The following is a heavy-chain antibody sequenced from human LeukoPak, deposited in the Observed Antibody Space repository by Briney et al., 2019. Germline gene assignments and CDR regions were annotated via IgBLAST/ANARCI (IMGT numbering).Heavy chain of an antibody. V-gene: IGHV4-61*08. Sequence: NASETLSLTCTVSGGSISGSGYYWSWIRQPPGKGREWIGSIYDSGSTNYNPSLKSRVTISVDTSKTQFYPKLSSVTAADTAVYYCARDLRELIGGGFDPWGQGTLVTVSS. D-gene: IGHD1-26*01. J-gene: IGHJ5*02. CDR2: IYDSGST. CDR3: ARDLRELIGGGFDP. CDR1: GGSISGSGYY.